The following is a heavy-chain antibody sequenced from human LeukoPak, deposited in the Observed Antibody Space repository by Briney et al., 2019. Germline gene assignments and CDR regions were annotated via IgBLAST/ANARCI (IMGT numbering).Heavy chain of an antibody. CDR1: GGSISSCQ. V-gene: IGHV4-59*01. J-gene: IGHJ3*02. D-gene: IGHD2-2*01. CDR2: LYYSGNT. Sequence: SETLSLTCTVSGGSISSCQWSWIRQPPGKGLEWIAYLYYSGNTNYNPSLKSRLTLSVDTSKNQFSLKLNSVIAADTALYYCARHGSTSLHYAFDIWGQETMVTVSS. CDR3: ARHGSTSLHYAFDI.